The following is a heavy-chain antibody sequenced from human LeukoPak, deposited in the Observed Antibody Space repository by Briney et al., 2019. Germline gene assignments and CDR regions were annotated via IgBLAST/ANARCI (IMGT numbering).Heavy chain of an antibody. Sequence: GGSLRLSCAASGFTFSSYEMNWVRQAPGKGLEWVSWISSSGSSIYYADSVKGRFTISRDNAKNSLYLRMHSPRAEDTAVYYCARNPSSSWFVDYWGQGTLVTVSS. CDR3: ARNPSSSWFVDY. CDR2: ISSSGSSI. V-gene: IGHV3-48*03. D-gene: IGHD6-13*01. CDR1: GFTFSSYE. J-gene: IGHJ4*02.